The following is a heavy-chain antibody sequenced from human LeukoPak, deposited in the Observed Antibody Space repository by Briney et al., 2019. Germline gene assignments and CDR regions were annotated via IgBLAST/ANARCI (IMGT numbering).Heavy chain of an antibody. CDR2: VSGSGANT. Sequence: GGSLRLYSAASGFTFSNYGMGWVRQTPGRGLEWLSSVSGSGANTYYADSVKGRFTISRDNSRDRIYLQMNSLRTDDTAVYYCARDSALAQAVMFDYWGQGTLVTVSS. CDR3: ARDSALAQAVMFDY. CDR1: GFTFSNYG. J-gene: IGHJ4*02. V-gene: IGHV3-23*01. D-gene: IGHD6-19*01.